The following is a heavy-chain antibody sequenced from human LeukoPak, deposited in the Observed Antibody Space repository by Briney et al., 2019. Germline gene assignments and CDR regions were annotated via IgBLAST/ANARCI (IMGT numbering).Heavy chain of an antibody. D-gene: IGHD2-2*02. Sequence: SSETLSLTCTVSGYSITSGYNWAWIRQPPGKVLEWIGSIYHSGSAYYNPSLKSRVTISVDTSKNQFSLKLSSVTAADTAVYYCVRYCSSTTCYTRAVDYWGQGTLSPSPQ. V-gene: IGHV4-38-2*02. J-gene: IGHJ4*02. CDR1: GYSITSGYN. CDR3: VRYCSSTTCYTRAVDY. CDR2: IYHSGSA.